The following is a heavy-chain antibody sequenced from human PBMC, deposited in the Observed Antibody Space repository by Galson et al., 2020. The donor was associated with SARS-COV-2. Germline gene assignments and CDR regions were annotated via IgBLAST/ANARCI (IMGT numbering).Heavy chain of an antibody. V-gene: IGHV3-33*01. J-gene: IGHJ4*02. CDR3: ARDGIVGATTGGDY. CDR2: IWYDGSNK. CDR1: GFTFSSYG. Sequence: GGSLRLSCAASGFTFSSYGMYWVRQAPGKGLEWVAVIWYDGSNKYYADSVKGRFTISRDNSKNTLYLQMNSLRAEDTAVYYCARDGIVGATTGGDYWGQGTLVTVSS. D-gene: IGHD1-26*01.